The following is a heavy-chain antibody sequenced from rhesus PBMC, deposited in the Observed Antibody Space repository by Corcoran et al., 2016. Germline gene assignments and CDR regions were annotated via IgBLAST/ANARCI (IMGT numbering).Heavy chain of an antibody. V-gene: IGHV4S9*01. CDR1: GGSISDTYY. CDR3: AREVVVSADELIRYFDL. D-gene: IGHD2-39*02. Sequence: QVQLQESGPGLVKPSETLSLTCAVSGGSISDTYYWNWIRQSPGKGLEWIGNIYGNRPSTSSNPALKSRVTISKDTSKNQFFLKLSSVTAADTAIYYCAREVVVSADELIRYFDLWGPGTPITISS. CDR2: IYGNRPST. J-gene: IGHJ2*01.